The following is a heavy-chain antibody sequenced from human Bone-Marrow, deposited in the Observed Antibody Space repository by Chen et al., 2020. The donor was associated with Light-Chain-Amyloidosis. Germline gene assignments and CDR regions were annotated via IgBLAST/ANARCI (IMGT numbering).Heavy chain of an antibody. V-gene: IGHV3-7*01. Sequence: EVQLVESGGGLVQPGGSLRLSCAASGFPFSTYWMSWVRQPPGKGLESVANIKQDGSEIHYVDSVKGRFTVSRDNAKNSLYLQMNTLRADDTAVYYCARGDYYGYLDAFDIWGQGTMVTVSS. CDR1: GFPFSTYW. D-gene: IGHD3-10*01. CDR2: IKQDGSEI. CDR3: ARGDYYGYLDAFDI. J-gene: IGHJ3*02.